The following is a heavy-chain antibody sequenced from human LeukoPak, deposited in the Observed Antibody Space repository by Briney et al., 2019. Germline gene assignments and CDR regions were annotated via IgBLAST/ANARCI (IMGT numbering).Heavy chain of an antibody. J-gene: IGHJ6*03. V-gene: IGHV3-30-3*01. CDR1: GFTLSSHA. CDR2: ISFDENIK. Sequence: GGSLRLSCAASGFTLSSHAMHWVRQAPGKGLEWVAVISFDENIKYYADSVKGRFTISRDNSKNTLYLQMNSLRAEDTAVYYCAKDLQLATIPYYYYYMDVWGKGTTVTVSS. CDR3: AKDLQLATIPYYYYYMDV. D-gene: IGHD4-11*01.